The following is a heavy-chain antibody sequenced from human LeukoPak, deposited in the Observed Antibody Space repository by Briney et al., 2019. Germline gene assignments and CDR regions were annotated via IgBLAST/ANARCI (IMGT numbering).Heavy chain of an antibody. D-gene: IGHD1-26*01. CDR2: ISSSSSYI. V-gene: IGHV3-21*01. Sequence: GGSLRLSCAASGFTFKTYSMNWVRQAPGKGLEWVSSISSSSSYIYYADSVKGRFTISRDNAKNSLYLQMNSLRAEDTAVYYCARGPKGAGYSGSSSIDYWGQGTLVTVSS. J-gene: IGHJ4*02. CDR1: GFTFKTYS. CDR3: ARGPKGAGYSGSSSIDY.